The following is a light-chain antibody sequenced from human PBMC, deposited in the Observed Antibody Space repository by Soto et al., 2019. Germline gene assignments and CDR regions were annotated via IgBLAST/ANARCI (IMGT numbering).Light chain of an antibody. CDR3: QQYDDLPLT. CDR2: DAS. V-gene: IGKV1-33*01. J-gene: IGKJ4*01. CDR1: QDISNH. Sequence: DIQMTQSPSSLSASVGDRITITCQASQDISNHLNWYQQKPGKAPNLLIYDASKLGTGVPSRLSGSGSGTDFSFTIISLQPEDIATYYCQQYDDLPLTFGGGTKVE.